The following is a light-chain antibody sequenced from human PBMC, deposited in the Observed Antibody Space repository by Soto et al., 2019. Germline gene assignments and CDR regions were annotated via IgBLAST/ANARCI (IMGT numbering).Light chain of an antibody. CDR3: ALYMGSGTLWV. CDR2: STN. CDR1: SGSVSTSNY. J-gene: IGLJ3*02. Sequence: QAVVTQEPSFSVSPGGTVTLTCGLSSGSVSTSNYPSWSQQTPGQAPRTLIYSTNTRSSGVPDRFSGSILENKAALTITGAQADDESDYYCALYMGSGTLWVFGGGTKLTVL. V-gene: IGLV8-61*01.